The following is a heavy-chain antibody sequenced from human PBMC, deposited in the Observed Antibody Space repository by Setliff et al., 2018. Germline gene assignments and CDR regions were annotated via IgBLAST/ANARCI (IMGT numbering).Heavy chain of an antibody. V-gene: IGHV3-23*05. D-gene: IGHD3-10*01. Sequence: GSLRLSCAASGFAFSTYAVSWVRQAPGKGLEWVSIFYDSRGDTYYADSVKGRFTISRDNAKNSLSLQMNSLRTEDTAVYYCVGAGTYSYWGQGTLVTVSS. CDR1: GFAFSTYA. CDR3: VGAGTYSY. CDR2: FYDSRGDT. J-gene: IGHJ4*02.